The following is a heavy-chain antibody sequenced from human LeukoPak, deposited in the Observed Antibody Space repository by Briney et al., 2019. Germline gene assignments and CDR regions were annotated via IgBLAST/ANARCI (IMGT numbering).Heavy chain of an antibody. D-gene: IGHD1-26*01. V-gene: IGHV1-2*04. Sequence: ASVKVSCKASGYTFTAYYMHWVRQAPGQGLEWMGWINPNTGGTGYAQKFQDWVTMTRDTSISTVYMELNRLKSDDTAVYYCARWELSGEGRYFDYWGQGTLVTVSS. CDR3: ARWELSGEGRYFDY. CDR1: GYTFTAYY. J-gene: IGHJ4*02. CDR2: INPNTGGT.